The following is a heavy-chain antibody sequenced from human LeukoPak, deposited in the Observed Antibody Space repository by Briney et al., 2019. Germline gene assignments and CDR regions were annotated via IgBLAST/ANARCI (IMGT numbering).Heavy chain of an antibody. Sequence: GGSLRLSCAASGFTFSSYSMNWVRQAPGKGLEWVSSISSSSSYIYYADSVKGRFTISRDNAKNSLYLQMNSLRAEDTAVYYCARAHPEGTGGFDYWGQGTLVTVSS. CDR1: GFTFSSYS. CDR2: ISSSSSYI. J-gene: IGHJ4*02. D-gene: IGHD2-8*02. CDR3: ARAHPEGTGGFDY. V-gene: IGHV3-21*01.